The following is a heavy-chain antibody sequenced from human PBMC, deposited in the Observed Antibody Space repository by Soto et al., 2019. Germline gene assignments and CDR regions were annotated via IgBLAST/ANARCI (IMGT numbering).Heavy chain of an antibody. CDR1: GYTFTSYA. D-gene: IGHD3-10*01. CDR3: ALEPPFGEFDY. CDR2: INAVNGNT. Sequence: QVQLVQSGAEVKKPGASVKVSCKASGYTFTSYAMHWVRQAPGQRLEWMGWINAVNGNTKYSQKFQGRVTITRDTSESTAYMELSSLRSEDTAVYYCALEPPFGEFDYWGQGTLVNVSS. V-gene: IGHV1-3*01. J-gene: IGHJ4*02.